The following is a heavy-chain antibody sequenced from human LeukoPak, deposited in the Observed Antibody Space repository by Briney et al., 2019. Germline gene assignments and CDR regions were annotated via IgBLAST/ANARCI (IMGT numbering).Heavy chain of an antibody. Sequence: GGSLRLSCAASGFTFSTYAMSWVRQAPGKGLEWVSMISASGGTTRYADSVRGRFTISRDNSENSLYLQMNSLRAEDTALYYCAKDMVRGMEYYFDYWGQGTLVTVSS. CDR1: GFTFSTYA. J-gene: IGHJ4*02. CDR2: ISASGGTT. D-gene: IGHD3-10*01. V-gene: IGHV3-23*01. CDR3: AKDMVRGMEYYFDY.